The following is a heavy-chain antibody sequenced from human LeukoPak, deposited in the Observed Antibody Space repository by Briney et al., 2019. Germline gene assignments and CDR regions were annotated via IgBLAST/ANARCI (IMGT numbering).Heavy chain of an antibody. CDR3: ARDLGYCSSTSCYPNYYYYYGMDV. D-gene: IGHD2-2*01. CDR2: IIHIFGTA. J-gene: IGHJ6*04. CDR1: GATVTSYA. V-gene: IGHV1-69*06. Sequence: ASVKVSCKASGATVTSYAITWVRQAPGQGLEWMGGIIHIFGTANYAQKFQGGVTITADKSTSTAYMELSSLRSEDTAVYYCARDLGYCSSTSCYPNYYYYYGMDVWGKGTTVTVSS.